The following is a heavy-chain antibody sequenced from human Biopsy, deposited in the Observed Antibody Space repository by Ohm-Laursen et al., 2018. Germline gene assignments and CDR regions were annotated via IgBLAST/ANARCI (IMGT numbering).Heavy chain of an antibody. CDR3: ARGANPFHY. J-gene: IGHJ4*02. D-gene: IGHD4/OR15-4a*01. CDR1: GFTFSTYE. CDR2: MSRSGDTI. Sequence: GSPRLSCAAPGFTFSTYEMSWVRQAPGKGLEWVSYMSRSGDTIYYADSVKGRFTISRDNAKNSLYLQMNSLRADDTAVYYCARGANPFHYWGRGTLVTVSS. V-gene: IGHV3-48*03.